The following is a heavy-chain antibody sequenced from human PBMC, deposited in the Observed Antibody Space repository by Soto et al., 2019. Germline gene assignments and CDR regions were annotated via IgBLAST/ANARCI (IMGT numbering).Heavy chain of an antibody. D-gene: IGHD6-13*01. J-gene: IGHJ6*03. CDR1: GGSISTYY. CDR3: ARQIVAAGTTENRDYYYYYMDV. CDR2: IYYSGST. V-gene: IGHV4-59*08. Sequence: QVQLQESGPGLVKPSETLSLTCTVSGGSISTYYWSWIRQPPGKGLEWIGYIYYSGSTNFNPSLKSRATISVDTSKNHFSLKLSSVTAADTAVYYCARQIVAAGTTENRDYYYYYMDVWGKGTTVTVSS.